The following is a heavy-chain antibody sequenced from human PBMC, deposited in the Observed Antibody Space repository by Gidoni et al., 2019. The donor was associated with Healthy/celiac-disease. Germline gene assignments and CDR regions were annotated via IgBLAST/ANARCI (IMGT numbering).Heavy chain of an antibody. V-gene: IGHV1-69*01. CDR3: ARNRLVHYDSSGYYYGRNAFDI. D-gene: IGHD3-22*01. CDR2: IIPIFGTA. Sequence: QVQLVQSGAEVKKPGSSVKVSCKASGGTFSSYAISWVRQAPGQGLEWMGGIIPIFGTANYAQKFQGRVTITADESTSTAYMELSSLRSEDTAVYYCARNRLVHYDSSGYYYGRNAFDIWGQGTMVTVSS. CDR1: GGTFSSYA. J-gene: IGHJ3*02.